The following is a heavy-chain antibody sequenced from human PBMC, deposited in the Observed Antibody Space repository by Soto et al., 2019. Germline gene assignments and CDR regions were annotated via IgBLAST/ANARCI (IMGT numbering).Heavy chain of an antibody. J-gene: IGHJ4*02. CDR1: GGTFCSYA. Sequence: SVKVSCKASGGTFCSYAFSWVRQAPGQGLEWMGGIIPVSGAAHYAQKFQGRVTITADESTSTAYMELSSLSSQDTAVYYCATALGCRSTSCTLDYWGQGTRVTVSS. CDR3: ATALGCRSTSCTLDY. V-gene: IGHV1-69*13. D-gene: IGHD2-2*01. CDR2: IIPVSGAA.